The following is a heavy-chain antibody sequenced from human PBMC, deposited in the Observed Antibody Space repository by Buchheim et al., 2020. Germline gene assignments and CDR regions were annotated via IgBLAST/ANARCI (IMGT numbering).Heavy chain of an antibody. V-gene: IGHV1-2*02. CDR3: ARDHCTNGVCQYYYYYGMDV. Sequence: QVQLVQSGAEVKKPGASVKVSCKASGYTFTGYYMHWVRQAPGPGLEWMGWINPNSGGTNYAQKFQGRVTMTRDTSISTAYLELSRLRSDDTAVYYCARDHCTNGVCQYYYYYGMDVWGQGTT. J-gene: IGHJ6*02. D-gene: IGHD2-8*01. CDR1: GYTFTGYY. CDR2: INPNSGGT.